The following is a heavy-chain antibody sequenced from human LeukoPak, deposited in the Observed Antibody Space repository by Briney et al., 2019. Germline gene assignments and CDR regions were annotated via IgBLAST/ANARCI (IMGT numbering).Heavy chain of an antibody. D-gene: IGHD5-18*01. V-gene: IGHV1-18*01. CDR3: AGHSGIQLPTGP. CDR2: ISAYNGNT. CDR1: GYTFTSYG. Sequence: ASVKVSCKASGYTFTSYGISWVRQAPGQGLEWMGWISAYNGNTNYAQKLQGRVTMTTDTSTSTAYMELRSPRSDDTAVYYCAGHSGIQLPTGPWGQGTLVTVSS. J-gene: IGHJ5*02.